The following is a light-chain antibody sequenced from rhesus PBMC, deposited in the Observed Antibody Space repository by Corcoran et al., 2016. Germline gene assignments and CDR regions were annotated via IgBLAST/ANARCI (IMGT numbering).Light chain of an antibody. V-gene: IGKV1-22*01. J-gene: IGKJ2*01. Sequence: DIQMTQSPSSLSASVGDTVTITCRASQRISSWLAWYQQKPGKAPNLLIYKASSLQSGVPSRLIGSGSGTDITLTISSLQSEDFATYYCQQYNSSPYTFGQGTKVEI. CDR1: QRISSW. CDR2: KAS. CDR3: QQYNSSPYT.